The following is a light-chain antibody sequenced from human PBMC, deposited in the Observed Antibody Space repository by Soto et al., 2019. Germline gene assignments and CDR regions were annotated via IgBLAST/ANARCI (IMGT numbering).Light chain of an antibody. CDR2: AAS. V-gene: IGKV1-39*01. J-gene: IGKJ2*01. CDR3: QQSYSTPQT. CDR1: QSIRNY. Sequence: DIQMTQSPSSLSASVGDRVTITCRASQSIRNYLIWYQQKPGKVPKLLIYAASSLQSGAPSRFSGSGSGTDFTLTISSLQPEDFATYYCQQSYSTPQTFGQGTKLEIK.